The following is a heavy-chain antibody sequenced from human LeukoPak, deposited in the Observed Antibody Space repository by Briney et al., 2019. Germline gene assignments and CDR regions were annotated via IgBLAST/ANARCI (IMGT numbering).Heavy chain of an antibody. CDR3: AKRLGDPRAFDY. CDR2: ISGSSGTI. Sequence: PGGSLILSCAASGFNFSNYAMNWVRQAPGKGLEWVSGISGSSGTINYAAPVKGRFTISRDNSRNTLYLQMNSLRADDTAVYYCAKRLGDPRAFDYWGQGTLVTVSS. CDR1: GFNFSNYA. D-gene: IGHD2-21*02. J-gene: IGHJ4*02. V-gene: IGHV3-23*01.